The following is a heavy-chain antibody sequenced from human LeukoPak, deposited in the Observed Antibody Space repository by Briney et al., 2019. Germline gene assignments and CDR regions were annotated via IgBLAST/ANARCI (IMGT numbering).Heavy chain of an antibody. Sequence: SETLSLTCTVSGGSISSYYWSWIRQPPGKGLEWIGYIYYSGSTNYNPSLKSRVTISVDTSKNQFSLKLSSVTAADTAVYYCARDGGSSIAYYYYYMDVWGKGTTVTASS. CDR3: ARDGGSSIAYYYYYMDV. V-gene: IGHV4-59*01. D-gene: IGHD6-6*01. CDR1: GGSISSYY. J-gene: IGHJ6*03. CDR2: IYYSGST.